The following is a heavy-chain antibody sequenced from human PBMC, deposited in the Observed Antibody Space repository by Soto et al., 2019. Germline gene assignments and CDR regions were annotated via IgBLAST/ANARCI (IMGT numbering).Heavy chain of an antibody. J-gene: IGHJ4*02. Sequence: ASVKVSCKASGYTFTTYGISWVRQAPGQGLEWMGWISAFSGDTHFAQNFQGRVTLTRDTSTSTAYMELRSLGSDDTAVYYCVREVEFGGCVFLGFWGQGTMV. CDR1: GYTFTTYG. CDR2: ISAFSGDT. D-gene: IGHD2-15*01. CDR3: VREVEFGGCVFLGF. V-gene: IGHV1-18*01.